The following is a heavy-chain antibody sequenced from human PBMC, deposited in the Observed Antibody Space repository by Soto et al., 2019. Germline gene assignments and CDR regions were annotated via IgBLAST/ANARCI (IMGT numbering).Heavy chain of an antibody. CDR2: IYHSGST. CDR1: GGSISSGGYS. V-gene: IGHV4-30-2*01. CDR3: ARATYYYGSGYSDRVLDY. D-gene: IGHD3-22*01. J-gene: IGHJ4*02. Sequence: SETLSLTCAVSGGSISSGGYSWSWIRQPPGKGLEWIGYIYHSGSTYYNPSLKSRVTISVDRSKNQFSLKLSSVTAADTAVYYCARATYYYGSGYSDRVLDYWGQGTLVTVSS.